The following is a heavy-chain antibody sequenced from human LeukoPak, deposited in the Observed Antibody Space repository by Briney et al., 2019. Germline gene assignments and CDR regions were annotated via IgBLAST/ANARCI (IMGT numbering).Heavy chain of an antibody. V-gene: IGHV3-53*01. D-gene: IGHD2-2*01. CDR2: IYSGGST. CDR1: GLTVSSNY. Sequence: GGSLRLSCAASGLTVSSNYMSWVRQAPGKGLEWVSVIYSGGSTYYADSVKGRFTISRDNSKNTLYLQMNSLRAEDTAVYYCARDVLGYCSSTSCFNDAFDIWGQGTMVTVSS. CDR3: ARDVLGYCSSTSCFNDAFDI. J-gene: IGHJ3*02.